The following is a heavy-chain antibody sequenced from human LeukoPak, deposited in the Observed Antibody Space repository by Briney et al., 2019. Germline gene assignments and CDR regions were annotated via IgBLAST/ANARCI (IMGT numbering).Heavy chain of an antibody. V-gene: IGHV4-39*07. Sequence: PSETLSLTCTVSDGSISVSSFFWGWIRQSPGKGLEWIGNIFYSGSTHYNPSLRSRITMSLDTSENQLSLKLYSVTAADTAIYYCARYQTGTMFAVWGQGTLVTISS. CDR2: IFYSGST. CDR3: ARYQTGTMFAV. J-gene: IGHJ4*02. D-gene: IGHD1/OR15-1a*01. CDR1: DGSISVSSFF.